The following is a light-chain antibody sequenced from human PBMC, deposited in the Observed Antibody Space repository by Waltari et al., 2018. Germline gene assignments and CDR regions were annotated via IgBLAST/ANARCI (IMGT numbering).Light chain of an antibody. J-gene: IGKJ1*01. CDR3: QHYNSYPWT. Sequence: DIQMTQSPYTRSASVADRVTITGRASQTIGNWSAWYQQKPGKAPKVLIYKASSLESGVPARFSGSGSGTEFTLTISSLQPDDLATYYCQHYNSYPWTFGQGTKVEIK. CDR2: KAS. V-gene: IGKV1-5*03. CDR1: QTIGNW.